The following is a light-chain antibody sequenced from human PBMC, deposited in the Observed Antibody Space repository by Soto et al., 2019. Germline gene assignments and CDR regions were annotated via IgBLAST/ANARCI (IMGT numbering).Light chain of an antibody. CDR2: AAS. Sequence: DIQITQSPSSLSAAVGESVTITCRTSQVMSSWLAWYQQKPGKAPKLLIFAASTLQSGVPSRFSGSGSRTDFTLTITSLQPEDIGTYYCQQTDTRPNTFGQGRRLDI. V-gene: IGKV1D-12*01. CDR3: QQTDTRPNT. J-gene: IGKJ5*01. CDR1: QVMSSW.